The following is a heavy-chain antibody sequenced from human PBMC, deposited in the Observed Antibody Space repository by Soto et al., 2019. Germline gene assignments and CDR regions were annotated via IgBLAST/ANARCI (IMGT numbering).Heavy chain of an antibody. J-gene: IGHJ5*02. D-gene: IGHD3-22*01. V-gene: IGHV3-64D*08. CDR2: ITGNGGNT. CDR3: VKEHYYEGGVDS. Sequence: RGSLRLSCSASGFTFSTYAMHWFRQAPGKGLEHVAIITGNGGNTHYADFVKGRFTISRDNSKNSLYLQMSSLRTEDTAIYYCVKEHYYEGGVDSWGQGTLVTVSS. CDR1: GFTFSTYA.